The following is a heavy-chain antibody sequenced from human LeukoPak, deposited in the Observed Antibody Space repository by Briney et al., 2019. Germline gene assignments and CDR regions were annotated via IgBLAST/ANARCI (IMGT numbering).Heavy chain of an antibody. J-gene: IGHJ4*02. V-gene: IGHV3-30*02. CDR3: AKAHVVVVAACDY. CDR2: IRYDGSHK. D-gene: IGHD2-15*01. Sequence: PGGSLRLSCAASGFTFSSYGMHWVRQAPGKGLEWVAFIRYDGSHKYYADSVKGRFTISRDNSKNTLYLQMNSLRAEDTAVYYCAKAHVVVVAACDYWGQGTLVTVPS. CDR1: GFTFSSYG.